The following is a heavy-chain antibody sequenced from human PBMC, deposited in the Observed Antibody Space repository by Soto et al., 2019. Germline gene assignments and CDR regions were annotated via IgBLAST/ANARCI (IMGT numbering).Heavy chain of an antibody. J-gene: IGHJ6*02. CDR1: GGTFSSYT. CDR2: IIPILGIA. V-gene: IGHV1-69*04. CDR3: AREGYCSSTSCYGGAWPGDV. D-gene: IGHD2-2*01. Sequence: SVKVSCKASGGTFSSYTISWVRQAPGQGLEWMGRIIPILGIANYAQKFQGRVTITADKSTSTAYMELSSLRSEDTAVYYCAREGYCSSTSCYGGAWPGDVWG.